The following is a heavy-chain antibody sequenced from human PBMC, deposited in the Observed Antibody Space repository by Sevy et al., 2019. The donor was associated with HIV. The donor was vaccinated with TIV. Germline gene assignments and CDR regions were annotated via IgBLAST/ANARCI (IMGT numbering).Heavy chain of an antibody. D-gene: IGHD5-12*01. CDR1: GFTFSSYA. V-gene: IGHV3-30-3*01. CDR3: ARDGRGRYSGYVGTYYYYGMDV. Sequence: GGSLRLSCAASGFTFSSYAMHWVRQAPGKGLEWVAVISYDGSNKYYADSVKGRFTISRDNSKNTLYLQMNSLRAEDTAVYYCARDGRGRYSGYVGTYYYYGMDVWGQGTTVTVSS. J-gene: IGHJ6*02. CDR2: ISYDGSNK.